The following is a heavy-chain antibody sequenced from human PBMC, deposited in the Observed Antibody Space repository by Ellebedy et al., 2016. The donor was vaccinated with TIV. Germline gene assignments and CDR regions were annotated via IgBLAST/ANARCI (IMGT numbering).Heavy chain of an antibody. Sequence: GESLKISCAASGFTFSSYGMHWVRQAPGKGLEWVAFIRYDGSNKYYADSVKGRFTISRDNSKNTLYLQMNSLRAEDTAVYYCARDNPAWNYFDYWGQGTLVTVSS. CDR2: IRYDGSNK. CDR1: GFTFSSYG. CDR3: ARDNPAWNYFDY. J-gene: IGHJ4*02. D-gene: IGHD2-2*01. V-gene: IGHV3-30*02.